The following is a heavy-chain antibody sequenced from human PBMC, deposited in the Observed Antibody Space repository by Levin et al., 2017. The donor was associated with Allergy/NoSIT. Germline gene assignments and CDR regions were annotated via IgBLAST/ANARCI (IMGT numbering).Heavy chain of an antibody. J-gene: IGHJ4*02. D-gene: IGHD5-12*01. CDR2: IYPGDSDI. V-gene: IGHV5-51*01. Sequence: KGLEWMGIIYPGDSDIRYSPSFQGQVTISVDKSISTAYLPWSRLKASDTAMYYCARNGLVAYSGYAAEDYWGQGTLVTVSS. CDR3: ARNGLVAYSGYAAEDY.